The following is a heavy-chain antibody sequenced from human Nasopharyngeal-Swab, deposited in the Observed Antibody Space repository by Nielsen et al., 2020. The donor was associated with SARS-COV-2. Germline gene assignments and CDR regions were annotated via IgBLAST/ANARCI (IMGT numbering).Heavy chain of an antibody. V-gene: IGHV4-59*01. J-gene: IGHJ4*02. Sequence: WIRQPPGKGLEWIGYIYYSGNTNYNPSLRSRVTISVDTSKNQFSLKLSSVTAADTAVYYCARDMGESSGWPDPFDYWGQGTLVTVSS. CDR2: IYYSGNT. D-gene: IGHD6-19*01. CDR3: ARDMGESSGWPDPFDY.